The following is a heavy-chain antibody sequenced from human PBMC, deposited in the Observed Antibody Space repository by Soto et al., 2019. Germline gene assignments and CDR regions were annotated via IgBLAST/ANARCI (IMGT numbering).Heavy chain of an antibody. J-gene: IGHJ4*02. CDR2: ISHSGST. CDR1: GASFSDYY. Sequence: SETLSLTCAVAGASFSDYYWSWIRQPPGEGLEWIGEISHSGSTKYRPSLKSRVTISVVTSKNQFTLKMSSVTAADTAIYYCARSNYGFDYWGQATLVTVS. CDR3: ARSNYGFDY. D-gene: IGHD4-17*01. V-gene: IGHV4-34*01.